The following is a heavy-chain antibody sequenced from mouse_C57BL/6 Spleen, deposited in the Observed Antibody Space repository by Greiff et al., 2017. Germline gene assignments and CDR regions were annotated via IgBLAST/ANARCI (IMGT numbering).Heavy chain of an antibody. CDR1: GYTFTSYW. D-gene: IGHD1-1*01. V-gene: IGHV1-69*01. J-gene: IGHJ3*01. CDR2: IDPSDSYT. CDR3: ARGGYGSSVAC. Sequence: QVQLKQPGAELVMPGASVKLSCKASGYTFTSYWMHWVKQRPGQGLEWIGEIDPSDSYTNYNQKFKGKSTLTVDKSSSTAYMQLSSLTSEDSAVDYCARGGYGSSVACWGQGTLVTVSA.